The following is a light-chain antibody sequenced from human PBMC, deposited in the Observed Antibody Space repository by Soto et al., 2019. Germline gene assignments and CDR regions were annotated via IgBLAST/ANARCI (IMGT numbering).Light chain of an antibody. CDR3: QQYNNWPPYT. Sequence: EIVMTQSPATLSVSPGERATLSYRASQSVNSNLAWYQQKPGQAPRLLIYGASTRATGIPARFSGSGSGTEFTLTISSLESEDFAVYYCQQYNNWPPYTFGQGTKVDIK. J-gene: IGKJ2*01. CDR1: QSVNSN. CDR2: GAS. V-gene: IGKV3-15*01.